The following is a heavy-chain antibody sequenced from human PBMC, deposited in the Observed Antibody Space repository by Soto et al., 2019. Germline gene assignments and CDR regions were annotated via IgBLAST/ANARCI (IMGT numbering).Heavy chain of an antibody. CDR3: ARPDFGDYWDVDL. V-gene: IGHV1-69*08. CDR1: GGPFSSHT. CDR2: IIPALGTT. Sequence: QDQLVQSGAEVKKPGSSVKVSCKAFGGPFSSHTFSWVRQAPGQGLEWMGRIIPALGTTTYAQKFQGRVTITADESVTTVYMELNSLRTEDTAVYYCARPDFGDYWDVDLWGRGTLVTVSS. D-gene: IGHD4-17*01. J-gene: IGHJ2*01.